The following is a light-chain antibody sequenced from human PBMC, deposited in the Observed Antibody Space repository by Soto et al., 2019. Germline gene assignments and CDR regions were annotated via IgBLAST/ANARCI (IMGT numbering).Light chain of an antibody. CDR2: GAS. Sequence: EIVMTQSPATLPVSPGERATLSCRASQSVSSNLAWYQQKPGQAPRLLIYGASTRATGIPVRFSGSGSGTEFTLTFSSLQSEDFAVYYCQQYNNWPPYTFGQGTKLEIK. CDR1: QSVSSN. J-gene: IGKJ2*01. CDR3: QQYNNWPPYT. V-gene: IGKV3-15*01.